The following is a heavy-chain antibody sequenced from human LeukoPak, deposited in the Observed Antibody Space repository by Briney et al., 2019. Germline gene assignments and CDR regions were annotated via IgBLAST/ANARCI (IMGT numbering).Heavy chain of an antibody. CDR1: GGPIRSDY. CDR3: ARASVTAIPFDY. Sequence: PSETLSLTCTVSGGPIRSDYWSWIRQPPGKGLEWIGEINHSGSTNYNPSLKSRVTISVDTSKNQFSLKLSSVTAADTAVYYCARASVTAIPFDYWGQGTLVTVSS. CDR2: INHSGST. J-gene: IGHJ4*02. V-gene: IGHV4-34*01. D-gene: IGHD2-21*02.